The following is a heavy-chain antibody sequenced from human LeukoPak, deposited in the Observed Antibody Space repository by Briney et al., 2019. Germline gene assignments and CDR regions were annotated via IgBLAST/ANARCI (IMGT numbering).Heavy chain of an antibody. CDR1: GGSISNYY. CDR2: IYYSGST. D-gene: IGHD3-16*02. J-gene: IGHJ3*02. V-gene: IGHV4-59*01. CDR3: AREDPRSGAFDI. Sequence: PSETLSLTCTVSGGSISNYYWSWIRQPPGKGLEWIGYIYYSGSTNYNPSLKSRVTISVDTSKNQFSLKLSSVTAADTAVYYCAREDPRSGAFDIWGQGTMVTVSS.